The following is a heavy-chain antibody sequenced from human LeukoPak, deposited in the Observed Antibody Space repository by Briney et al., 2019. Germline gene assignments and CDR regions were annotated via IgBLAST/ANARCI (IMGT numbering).Heavy chain of an antibody. V-gene: IGHV3-7*03. CDR3: VRVDSGHTLDY. CDR1: GFTFSSYW. D-gene: IGHD4/OR15-4a*01. J-gene: IGHJ4*02. CDR2: IKQDGSEK. Sequence: SGGSLRLSCAASGFTFSSYWMSWVRQAPGKGLEWVASIKQDGSEKYYVDSVKGRFTISRDNAKNSLYLQMNSLRAEDTAVYYCVRVDSGHTLDYWGQGTLVTVSS.